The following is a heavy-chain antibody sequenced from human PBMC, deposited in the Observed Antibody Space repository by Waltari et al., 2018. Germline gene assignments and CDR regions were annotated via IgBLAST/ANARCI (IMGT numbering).Heavy chain of an antibody. CDR1: GFTFNNYA. Sequence: EVQLLESGGGLIPTGGSLTLSCAASGFTFNNYAMNWIRQAPGKGLEWVSVIYSGGGAYYADSVKGRVTISRDNSKNTLYLQMSSLRLEDTAVYYCVKETAYGYYFDNWGQGTLVSVSS. V-gene: IGHV3-23*03. CDR3: VKETAYGYYFDN. J-gene: IGHJ4*02. CDR2: IYSGGGA. D-gene: IGHD3-10*01.